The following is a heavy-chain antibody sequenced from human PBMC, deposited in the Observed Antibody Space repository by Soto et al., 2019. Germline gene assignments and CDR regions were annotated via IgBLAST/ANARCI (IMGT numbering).Heavy chain of an antibody. D-gene: IGHD4-17*01. J-gene: IGHJ4*02. V-gene: IGHV4-59*01. CDR2: IYYSGST. Sequence: SETLSLTSTVSGGSISSYYWSWIRQPPGKGLEWIGYIYYSGSTNYNPSLKSRVTISVDTSKNQFSLKLSSVTAAGTAVYYCAREYGDYVAYFDYWGQGTLVTVSS. CDR1: GGSISSYY. CDR3: AREYGDYVAYFDY.